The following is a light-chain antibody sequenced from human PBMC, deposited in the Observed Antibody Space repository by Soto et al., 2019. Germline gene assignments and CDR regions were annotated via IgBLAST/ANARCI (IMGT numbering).Light chain of an antibody. Sequence: EIVLTQSPGTLSLSPGERATLSCRASQSVSSSHLAWYQQKPGQAPRLLIYDASSRATGIPDRFSGSGSGTDFTLTISRLEPEDFAVYYCQQYGSSPPNTFGQGTKLEIK. CDR3: QQYGSSPPNT. V-gene: IGKV3-20*01. CDR2: DAS. J-gene: IGKJ2*01. CDR1: QSVSSSH.